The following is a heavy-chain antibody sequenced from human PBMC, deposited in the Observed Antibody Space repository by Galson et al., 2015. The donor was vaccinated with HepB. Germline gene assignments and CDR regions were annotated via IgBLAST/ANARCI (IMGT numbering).Heavy chain of an antibody. J-gene: IGHJ3*01. V-gene: IGHV3-23*01. CDR1: GFTFTNYA. CDR2: ISGTAGTT. D-gene: IGHD2/OR15-2a*01. CDR3: AKDRSSVTVDAFDF. Sequence: SLRLSCAASGFTFTNYAMNWVRQAPDKGLERVSGISGTAGTTYYADSVKGRFTISRDNSKSMVYLQMNSLRAEDTAVYYCAKDRSSVTVDAFDFWGHGTMVTVSS.